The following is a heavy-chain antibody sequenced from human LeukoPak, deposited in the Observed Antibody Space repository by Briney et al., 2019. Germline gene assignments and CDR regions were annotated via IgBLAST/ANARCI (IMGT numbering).Heavy chain of an antibody. J-gene: IGHJ4*02. CDR2: IYYSGST. V-gene: IGHV4-59*08. D-gene: IGHD3-22*01. CDR3: ARLRDYYDSSGYYYAFDY. CDR1: GGSISSYY. Sequence: SETLSLTCTVSGGSISSYYWSWIRQPPGKGLEWIGYIYYSGSTNYNPSLKSRVTISVDTSKNQFSLKLSSVAAADTAVYYCARLRDYYDSSGYYYAFDYWGQGTLVTVSS.